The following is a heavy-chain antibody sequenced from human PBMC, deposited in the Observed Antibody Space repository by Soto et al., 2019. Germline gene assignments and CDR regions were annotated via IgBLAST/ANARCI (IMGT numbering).Heavy chain of an antibody. CDR3: AKSYYDFWSGYYNYGMDV. Sequence: ASVKVSCKASGYTFTSYAMHWVRQAPGQRLEWMGWINAGNGNTKYSQRFQGRVTITRDTSACTAYMELSSLRSEDTAVYYCAKSYYDFWSGYYNYGMDVWGQGTTVTVSS. J-gene: IGHJ6*02. D-gene: IGHD3-3*01. CDR2: INAGNGNT. CDR1: GYTFTSYA. V-gene: IGHV1-3*01.